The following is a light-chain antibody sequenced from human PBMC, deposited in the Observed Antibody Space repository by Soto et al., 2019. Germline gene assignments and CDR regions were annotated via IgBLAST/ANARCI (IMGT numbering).Light chain of an antibody. J-gene: IGLJ2*01. Sequence: QSVLTQPASVSGSPGQSIIISCTGTSSDVGSYNLVSWYQQHPGKAPKLRIYEVSKRPSGVSNRFSGSKSGNTASLTISGLQAEDEADYYCCSYAGSSTFVVFGGGTKLTVL. CDR3: CSYAGSSTFVV. CDR1: SSDVGSYNL. CDR2: EVS. V-gene: IGLV2-23*02.